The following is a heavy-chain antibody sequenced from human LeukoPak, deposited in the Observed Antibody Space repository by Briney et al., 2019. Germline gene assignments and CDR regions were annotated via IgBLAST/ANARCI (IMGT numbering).Heavy chain of an antibody. CDR3: ARAVAAAALYYFDY. CDR1: GGSISTYF. J-gene: IGHJ4*02. V-gene: IGHV4-59*01. Sequence: SETLSLTCTVSGGSISTYFWSWIRQPPGKGLEWIGYIYYSGSTNYNPSLKSRVTISLDTSKNQFSLKLSSVTAADTAMYYCARAVAAAALYYFDYWGQGTLVTVSS. CDR2: IYYSGST. D-gene: IGHD6-13*01.